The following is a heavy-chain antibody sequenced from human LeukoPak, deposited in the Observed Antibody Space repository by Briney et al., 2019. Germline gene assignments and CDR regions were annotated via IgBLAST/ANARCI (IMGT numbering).Heavy chain of an antibody. CDR1: GFTFSSYG. V-gene: IGHV3-30*02. CDR2: IRYDGSNK. J-gene: IGHJ4*02. Sequence: PGGSLRLSCAASGFTFSSYGMHWVRQAPGKGPEWVAFIRYDGSNKYYADSVKGRFTISRDNSKNTLYLQMNSLRAEDTAVYYCAKVGSNCFDYWGQGTLVTVSS. CDR3: AKVGSNCFDY. D-gene: IGHD6-13*01.